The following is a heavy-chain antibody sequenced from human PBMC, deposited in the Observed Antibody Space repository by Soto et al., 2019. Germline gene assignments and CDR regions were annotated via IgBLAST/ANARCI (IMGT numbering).Heavy chain of an antibody. CDR3: ARWAYDYVWGSYRQGGFFDY. D-gene: IGHD3-16*02. Sequence: QVQLVQSGAEVKKPGSSVKVSCKASGGTFSSYAISWVRQAPGQGLEWMGGIIPIFGTANYAQKFQGRVTITADESTSTAYMELSRLRSEDTAVYYCARWAYDYVWGSYRQGGFFDYWGQGTLVTVSS. CDR1: GGTFSSYA. CDR2: IIPIFGTA. J-gene: IGHJ4*02. V-gene: IGHV1-69*01.